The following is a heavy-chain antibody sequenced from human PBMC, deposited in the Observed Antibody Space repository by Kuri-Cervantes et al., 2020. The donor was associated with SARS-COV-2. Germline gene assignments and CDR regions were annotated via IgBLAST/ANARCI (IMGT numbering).Heavy chain of an antibody. Sequence: NISCKASGGTFRSYAISWVRQAPGQGLEWMGGIIPIFGTANYAQKFQGRVTITADDSTSTAYMELRSLRSDDTAVYYCASLLSNRGEYYFDYWGQGTLVTVSS. CDR1: GGTFRSYA. CDR2: IIPIFGTA. CDR3: ASLLSNRGEYYFDY. V-gene: IGHV1-69*01. D-gene: IGHD3-16*02. J-gene: IGHJ4*02.